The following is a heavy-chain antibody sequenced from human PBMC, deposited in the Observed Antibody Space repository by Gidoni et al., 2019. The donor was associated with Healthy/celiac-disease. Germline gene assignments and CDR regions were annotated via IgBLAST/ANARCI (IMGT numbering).Heavy chain of an antibody. CDR1: GGTFSSYA. V-gene: IGHV1-69*01. Sequence: QVQLVQSGAEVKKPGSSVKVSCKASGGTFSSYAISGVRQAPGQGLEWMGGISPIFGTANYAQKFQGRVTITADEATSTAYMELSSLRSEDTAVYYCASTLGAVAVAGLDYWGQGTLVTVSS. CDR2: ISPIFGTA. J-gene: IGHJ4*02. D-gene: IGHD6-19*01. CDR3: ASTLGAVAVAGLDY.